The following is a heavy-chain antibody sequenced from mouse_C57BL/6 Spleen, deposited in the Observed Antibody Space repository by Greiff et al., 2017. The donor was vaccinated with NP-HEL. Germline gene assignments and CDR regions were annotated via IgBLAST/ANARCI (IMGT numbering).Heavy chain of an antibody. V-gene: IGHV1-82*01. Sequence: VQGVESGPELVKPGASVKISCKASGYPFSGSGMNWVKRRHGKGLGWIGRIYPGDGVPNYTGKFKGKATLPADKSSSTAYMQLSSLTSEDSAVYFCASTTVVSYFDYWGQGTTLTVSS. CDR2: IYPGDGVP. J-gene: IGHJ2*01. D-gene: IGHD1-1*01. CDR3: ASTTVVSYFDY. CDR1: GYPFSGSG.